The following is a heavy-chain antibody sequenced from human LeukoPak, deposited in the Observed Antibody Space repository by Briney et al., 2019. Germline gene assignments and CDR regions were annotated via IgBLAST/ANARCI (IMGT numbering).Heavy chain of an antibody. V-gene: IGHV3-23*01. CDR3: AKDREGGYCSGGSCSFDF. CDR2: IRDSGGST. Sequence: GGSLRLSCAASGFTFSSYAMSWVRQAPVKGLEWVSGIRDSGGSTFYADSVKGRFTISRDNSKDTLYVQMNSLRAEDTAVYYCAKDREGGYCSGGSCSFDFWGQGTLVTVSS. CDR1: GFTFSSYA. D-gene: IGHD2-15*01. J-gene: IGHJ4*02.